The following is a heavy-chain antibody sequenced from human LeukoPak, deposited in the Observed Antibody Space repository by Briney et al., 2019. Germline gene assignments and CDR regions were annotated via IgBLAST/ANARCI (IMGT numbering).Heavy chain of an antibody. V-gene: IGHV3-43*02. CDR2: ISGDGGGT. Sequence: GGSLRLSCAASGFTFDDYAMHWVRQAPGKGLEWVSLISGDGGGTYYADSVKGRFTISRDNSKNPLYLQMNSLRTEDTALYYCAKVRWGNWDYFDYWGQGTLVTVSS. D-gene: IGHD3-16*01. CDR3: AKVRWGNWDYFDY. J-gene: IGHJ4*02. CDR1: GFTFDDYA.